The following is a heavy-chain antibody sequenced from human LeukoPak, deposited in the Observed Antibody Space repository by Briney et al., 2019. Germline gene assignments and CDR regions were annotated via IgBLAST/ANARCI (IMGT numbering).Heavy chain of an antibody. V-gene: IGHV4-61*02. CDR2: IYTSGST. CDR1: GGSISSGSYF. Sequence: PSETLSLTCTVSGGSISSGSYFWSWIRQPAGKGLEWIGRIYTSGSTNYNPSLKSRVTISVDTSKNQFSLKLSSVTAADTAVYYCARLGAPQLLVAFDIWGQGTMVTVSS. J-gene: IGHJ3*02. D-gene: IGHD1-1*01. CDR3: ARLGAPQLLVAFDI.